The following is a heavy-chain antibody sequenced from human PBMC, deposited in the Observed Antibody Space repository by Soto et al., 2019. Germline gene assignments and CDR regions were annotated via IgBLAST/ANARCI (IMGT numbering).Heavy chain of an antibody. V-gene: IGHV4-59*01. Sequence: SETLSLTCAVYGGSFRVYYWSWIRQPPGKGLEWIGYIYYSGSTNYNPSLKSRVTISVDTSKNQFSLKLSSVTAADAAVYYCARDTGIAAAGTDWFDPWGQGTLVTVSS. CDR3: ARDTGIAAAGTDWFDP. J-gene: IGHJ5*02. CDR1: GGSFRVYY. CDR2: IYYSGST. D-gene: IGHD6-13*01.